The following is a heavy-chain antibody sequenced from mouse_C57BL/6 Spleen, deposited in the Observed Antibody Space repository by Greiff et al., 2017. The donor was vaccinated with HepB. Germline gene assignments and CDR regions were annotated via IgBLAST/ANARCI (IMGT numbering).Heavy chain of an antibody. Sequence: VQLKQSGPELVKPGASVKMSCKASGYTFTDYNMHWVKQSHGKSLEWIGYINPNNGGTSYNQKFKGKATLTVNKSSSTAYMELRSLTSEESAVYYCARRGDFRRYFDVWGTGTTVTVSS. CDR2: INPNNGGT. D-gene: IGHD3-2*02. J-gene: IGHJ1*03. V-gene: IGHV1-22*01. CDR1: GYTFTDYN. CDR3: ARRGDFRRYFDV.